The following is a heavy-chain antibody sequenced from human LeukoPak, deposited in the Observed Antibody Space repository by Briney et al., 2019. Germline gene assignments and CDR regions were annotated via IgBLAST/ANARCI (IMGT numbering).Heavy chain of an antibody. J-gene: IGHJ4*02. CDR1: GGSISSYY. CDR3: ARSAKQQLPFFDY. Sequence: SETLSLTCTVSGGSISSYYWSWIRQPPGKGLEWIGYIYYSGSTNYNPSLKSRVTISVGTSKNQFSLKLSSVTAADTAVYYCARSAKQQLPFFDYWGQGTLVTVSS. D-gene: IGHD6-13*01. V-gene: IGHV4-59*01. CDR2: IYYSGST.